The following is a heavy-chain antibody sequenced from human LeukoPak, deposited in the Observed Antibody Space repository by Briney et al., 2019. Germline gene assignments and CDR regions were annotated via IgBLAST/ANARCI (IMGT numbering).Heavy chain of an antibody. D-gene: IGHD6-19*01. J-gene: IGHJ4*02. CDR3: AKDSIAVAGRLDY. Sequence: PGGSLRLSCAASGFTFSSYGMHWVRQAPGKGVKWVAFIRYDGSNKYYADSVKGRFTISRDNSKNTLYLQMNSLRAEDTAVYYCAKDSIAVAGRLDYWGQGTLVTVSS. V-gene: IGHV3-30*02. CDR1: GFTFSSYG. CDR2: IRYDGSNK.